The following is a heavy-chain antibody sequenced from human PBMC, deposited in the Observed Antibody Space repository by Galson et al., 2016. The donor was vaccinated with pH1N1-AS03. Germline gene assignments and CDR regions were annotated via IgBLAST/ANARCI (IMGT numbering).Heavy chain of an antibody. J-gene: IGHJ6*02. D-gene: IGHD2/OR15-2a*01. CDR1: GFTFSTYW. V-gene: IGHV3-7*01. CDR3: ARLGYCDNTTCFFGMDV. CDR2: LRQDQSQT. Sequence: SLRLSCAASGFTFSTYWMSWVRQAPGKGLEWVANLRQDQSQTYYLDSVKGRFTISRDNAKNSLPLQMDSLRAEDTAIYYCARLGYCDNTTCFFGMDVWGQGTSVIVSS.